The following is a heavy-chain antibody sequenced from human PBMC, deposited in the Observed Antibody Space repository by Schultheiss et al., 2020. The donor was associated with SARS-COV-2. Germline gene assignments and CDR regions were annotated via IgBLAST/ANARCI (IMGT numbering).Heavy chain of an antibody. CDR3: ARYVRYHDSRYPDYYYGLDV. V-gene: IGHV4-34*01. CDR1: GGSFSGYY. D-gene: IGHD3-22*01. J-gene: IGHJ6*02. Sequence: SETLSLTCAVYGGSFSGYYWSWIRQPPGKGLEWIGEINHSGSTNYNPSLKSRVTISVDTSKNQFSLKLSSVTAADTAVYYCARYVRYHDSRYPDYYYGLDVWGQGTTVTVSS. CDR2: INHSGST.